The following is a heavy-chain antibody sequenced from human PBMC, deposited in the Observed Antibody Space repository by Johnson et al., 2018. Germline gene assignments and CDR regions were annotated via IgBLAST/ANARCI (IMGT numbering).Heavy chain of an antibody. CDR3: ARENYYDSSGYYSRYFQH. CDR2: ISYDGSNK. CDR1: GFTFSSYA. J-gene: IGHJ1*01. V-gene: IGHV3-30-3*01. D-gene: IGHD3-22*01. Sequence: VQLLETGGGVVQPGRSLRLSCAASGFTFSSYAMHWVRQAPGKGLVWVAVISYDGSNKYYADSVKGRFTITRDNSKNTLYLQMNSLRAEDTAVYYCARENYYDSSGYYSRYFQHWGQGTLVTVSS.